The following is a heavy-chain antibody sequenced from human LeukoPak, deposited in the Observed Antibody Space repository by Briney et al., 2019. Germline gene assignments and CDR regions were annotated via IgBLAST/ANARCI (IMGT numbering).Heavy chain of an antibody. D-gene: IGHD5-12*01. V-gene: IGHV3-23*01. J-gene: IGHJ4*02. Sequence: PGGSLRLSCAASGFTFSAYAMSWVRQAPGKGLEWVSAISGSAGSTYYADSVKGRFTISRDNSKNTLYLQMNSLRAEDTAVYYCAKTNSYSGYDEIDYWGQGTLVTVSS. CDR2: ISGSAGST. CDR1: GFTFSAYA. CDR3: AKTNSYSGYDEIDY.